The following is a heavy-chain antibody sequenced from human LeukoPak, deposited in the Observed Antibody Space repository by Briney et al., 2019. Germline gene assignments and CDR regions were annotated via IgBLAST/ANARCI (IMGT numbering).Heavy chain of an antibody. D-gene: IGHD3-22*01. Sequence: PGGSLRLSCAASGFTVSSNYMSWVRQAPGKGLEWVSVIYSGGSTYYADSVKGRFTISRDNSKNTLYLQMNSLRAEDTAVYYCARVEYYDSSGYLYYFDYWGQGTLVTVSS. CDR3: ARVEYYDSSGYLYYFDY. CDR1: GFTVSSNY. CDR2: IYSGGST. V-gene: IGHV3-53*01. J-gene: IGHJ4*02.